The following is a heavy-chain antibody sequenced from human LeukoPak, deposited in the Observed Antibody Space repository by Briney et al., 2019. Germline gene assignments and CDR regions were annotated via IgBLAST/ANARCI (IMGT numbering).Heavy chain of an antibody. CDR3: ARTDTAMDFHFDY. V-gene: IGHV1-2*02. J-gene: IGHJ4*02. CDR1: GYTFTSYY. CDR2: INPNSGGT. Sequence: ASVKVSCKASGYTFTSYYMHWVRQAPGQGLEWMGWINPNSGGTNYAQKFQGRVTMTRDTSISTAYMELSRLRSDDTAVYYCARTDTAMDFHFDYWGQGTLVTVSS. D-gene: IGHD5-18*01.